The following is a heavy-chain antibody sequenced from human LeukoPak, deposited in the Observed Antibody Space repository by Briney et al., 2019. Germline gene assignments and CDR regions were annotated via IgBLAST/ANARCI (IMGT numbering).Heavy chain of an antibody. CDR2: INPNSGGT. Sequence: ASVKVSCKASRYTFTGYYMHWVRQAPGQGLEWMGWINPNSGGTNYAQKFQGRVTMTRDTSISTAYMELRRLRSDDTAVYYCARDFDTSGYYTGHWGQGTLVTVSS. V-gene: IGHV1-2*02. J-gene: IGHJ4*02. CDR1: RYTFTGYY. D-gene: IGHD3-22*01. CDR3: ARDFDTSGYYTGH.